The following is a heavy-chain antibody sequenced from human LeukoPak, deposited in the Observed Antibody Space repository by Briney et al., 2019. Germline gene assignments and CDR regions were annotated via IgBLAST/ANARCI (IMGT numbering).Heavy chain of an antibody. V-gene: IGHV4-38-2*01. D-gene: IGHD3-22*01. Sequence: SETLSLTCAVSGYSISSGYYWGWIRQPPGKGLEWIGSIYHSGSTYYNPSLKSRVTISVDTSKNQFSLKLSSVTAADTAVYYCARGQGHYYDGSGYYYYYMDVWGKGTTVTVSS. CDR1: GYSISSGYY. CDR3: ARGQGHYYDGSGYYYYYMDV. J-gene: IGHJ6*03. CDR2: IYHSGST.